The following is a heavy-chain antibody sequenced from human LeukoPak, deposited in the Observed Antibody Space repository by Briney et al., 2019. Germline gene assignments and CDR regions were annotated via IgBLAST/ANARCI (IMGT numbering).Heavy chain of an antibody. D-gene: IGHD3-22*01. CDR1: GFSLSTSGMC. J-gene: IGHJ5*02. CDR3: ARTYYYDSSGYYYDWFDH. V-gene: IGHV2-70*11. Sequence: SGPALAKPTQTLTLTCTFSGFSLSTSGMCVSWIRQPPGKALEWLARIDWDDDKYYSTSLKTRLTICKDTYNTHVVITMTNMDPVDTATYYCARTYYYDSSGYYYDWFDHWGQGTLVTVSS. CDR2: IDWDDDK.